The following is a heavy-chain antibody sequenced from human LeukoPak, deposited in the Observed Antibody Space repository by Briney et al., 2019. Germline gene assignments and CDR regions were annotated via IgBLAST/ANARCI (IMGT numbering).Heavy chain of an antibody. CDR3: ARGSQPAQYYYYYYYMDV. D-gene: IGHD3-10*01. CDR2: IIPIFGTA. CDR1: GGTFSSYA. V-gene: IGHV1-69*05. Sequence: GASVKVSCKASGGTFSSYAISWVRQAPGQGLEWMGGIIPIFGTANYAQKFQGRVTITTDESTSTAYMELSSLRSEDTAVYYCARGSQPAQYYYYYYYMDVWGRGTTVTVSS. J-gene: IGHJ6*03.